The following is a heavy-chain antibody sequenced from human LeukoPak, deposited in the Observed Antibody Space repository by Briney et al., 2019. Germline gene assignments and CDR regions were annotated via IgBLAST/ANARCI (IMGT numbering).Heavy chain of an antibody. CDR2: IYHSGST. V-gene: IGHV4-30-2*01. CDR3: ARAEDHYYDSSGYYY. D-gene: IGHD3-22*01. J-gene: IGHJ4*02. CDR1: GGSISSGGYY. Sequence: KTSQTLSLTCTVSGGSISSGGYYWSWIRQPPGKGLEWIGYIYHSGSTNYNPSLKSRVTISVDTSKNQFSLKLSSVTAADTAVYYCARAEDHYYDSSGYYYWGQGTLVTVSS.